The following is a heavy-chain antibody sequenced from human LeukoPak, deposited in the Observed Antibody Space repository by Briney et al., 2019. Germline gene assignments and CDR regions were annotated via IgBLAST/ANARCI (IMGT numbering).Heavy chain of an antibody. D-gene: IGHD2-2*01. CDR1: GYSISSGYY. J-gene: IGHJ5*02. CDR2: IYHSGST. Sequence: SETLSLTCTVSGYSISSGYYGGWIRQPPGKGLEWIGSIYHSGSTYYNPSLKSRVTISVDTSKNQFSLKLSSVTAADTAVYYCARGYCSSTSCPNGFDPWGQGTLVTVSS. CDR3: ARGYCSSTSCPNGFDP. V-gene: IGHV4-38-2*02.